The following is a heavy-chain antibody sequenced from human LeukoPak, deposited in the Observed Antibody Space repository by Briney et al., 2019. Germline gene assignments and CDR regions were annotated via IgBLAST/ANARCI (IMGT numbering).Heavy chain of an antibody. V-gene: IGHV4-34*01. Sequence: PSETLSLTCAVYGGSFSGYYWSWIRQPPGKGLEWIGEINHSGSTNYNPSLKSRVTISVDTYKNQFSLKLSSVTAADTAVYYCARARGYYGGLANYWGQGTLVTVSS. CDR3: ARARGYYGGLANY. CDR1: GGSFSGYY. D-gene: IGHD4-23*01. J-gene: IGHJ4*02. CDR2: INHSGST.